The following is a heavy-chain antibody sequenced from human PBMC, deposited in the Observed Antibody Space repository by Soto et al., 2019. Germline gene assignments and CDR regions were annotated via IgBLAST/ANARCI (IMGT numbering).Heavy chain of an antibody. Sequence: PGRSRRLSCAASGFAFSTYSMNCVRQAPWKGLEGVSYISFSSTTIFYADSVRGRFTISSDHARNTLYLQMNSMRAQDTAVYYCAKDAFYDLPSYFEYWAQGTLVTVSS. J-gene: IGHJ4*02. CDR2: ISFSSTTI. V-gene: IGHV3-48*01. CDR3: AKDAFYDLPSYFEY. D-gene: IGHD3-3*01. CDR1: GFAFSTYS.